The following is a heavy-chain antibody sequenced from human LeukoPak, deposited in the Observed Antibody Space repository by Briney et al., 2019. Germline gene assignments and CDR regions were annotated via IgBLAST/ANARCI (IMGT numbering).Heavy chain of an antibody. V-gene: IGHV5-51*01. CDR3: ARPGWELLKGGAFDI. CDR2: IYPGDSDT. CDR1: GYSFTSYW. J-gene: IGHJ3*02. D-gene: IGHD1-26*01. Sequence: GESLKISCKGSGYSFTSYWIGWVRQMPGKGLEWMWIIYPGDSDTRYSPSFQGQVTISADKSISTAYLQRSSLKASDTAMYYCARPGWELLKGGAFDIWGQGTMVTVSS.